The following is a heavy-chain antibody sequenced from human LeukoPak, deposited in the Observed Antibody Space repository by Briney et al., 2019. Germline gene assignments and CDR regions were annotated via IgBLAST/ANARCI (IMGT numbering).Heavy chain of an antibody. CDR2: IDHSGST. CDR1: GDSISSGDYY. V-gene: IGHV4-39*01. J-gene: IGHJ6*02. Sequence: PSETLSLTCTVSGDSISSGDYYWGRIRQPPGKELVWIVSIDHSGSTYYSPSLKSRVTISVDTSKGQFSLKLSSLIVADAAVYFCARHSPPNSSDFYQYYGMDFWGQGTTVTVSS. CDR3: ARHSPPNSSDFYQYYGMDF. D-gene: IGHD2/OR15-2a*01.